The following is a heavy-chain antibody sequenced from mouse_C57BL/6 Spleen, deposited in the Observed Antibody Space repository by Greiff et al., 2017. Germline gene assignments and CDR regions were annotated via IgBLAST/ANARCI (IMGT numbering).Heavy chain of an antibody. Sequence: VQLQQSGPELVKPGASVKISCKASGYTFTDYYMNWVKQSHGKSLEWIGDINPNNGGTSYNQQFKGKATLTVDKSSRTAYMELRSLTSEDSAVYYWARGTGTGWYFDVWGTGTTVTVSS. CDR1: GYTFTDYY. CDR3: ARGTGTGWYFDV. J-gene: IGHJ1*03. CDR2: INPNNGGT. D-gene: IGHD4-1*01. V-gene: IGHV1-26*01.